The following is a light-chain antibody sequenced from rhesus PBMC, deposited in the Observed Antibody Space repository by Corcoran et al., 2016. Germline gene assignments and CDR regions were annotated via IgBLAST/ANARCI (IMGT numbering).Light chain of an antibody. V-gene: IGKV1-66*01. CDR1: QGINHY. Sequence: DIQMTQSPSSLSASVGDRVTITCRASQGINHYLSWYQQKPGKAPKPLIYYASNLETGVPSRFSGSGSGTDYTLTIGNLQPEDIATYYCQQYNNSPYSFGQGTKVEIK. CDR2: YAS. CDR3: QQYNNSPYS. J-gene: IGKJ2*01.